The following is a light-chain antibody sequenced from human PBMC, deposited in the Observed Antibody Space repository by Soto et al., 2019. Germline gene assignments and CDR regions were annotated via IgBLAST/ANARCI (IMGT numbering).Light chain of an antibody. CDR1: SSDAGSYNL. CDR2: EGS. Sequence: QSALTQPASVSGSPGQSITISCTGTSSDAGSYNLVSWYQQHPGKAPKLMIYEGSKRPSGVSNRFSGSKSGNTASLTISGLQAEDEADYYCCSYAGSSFYVFGTGTKLTVL. J-gene: IGLJ1*01. CDR3: CSYAGSSFYV. V-gene: IGLV2-23*01.